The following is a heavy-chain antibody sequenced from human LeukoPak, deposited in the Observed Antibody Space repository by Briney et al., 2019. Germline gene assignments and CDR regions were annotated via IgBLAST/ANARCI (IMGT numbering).Heavy chain of an antibody. V-gene: IGHV3-21*01. J-gene: IGHJ6*02. Sequence: GGSLRLSCAASGFTFSSYTMHWIRQAPGKGLEWVSSISGSNSYIFYADSVKGRFTVSRDNAKDSLYLQMNSLRAEDTAVYYCARDHSSGWPTYYYYGMDVWGQGTTVTVSS. CDR3: ARDHSSGWPTYYYYGMDV. D-gene: IGHD6-19*01. CDR1: GFTFSSYT. CDR2: ISGSNSYI.